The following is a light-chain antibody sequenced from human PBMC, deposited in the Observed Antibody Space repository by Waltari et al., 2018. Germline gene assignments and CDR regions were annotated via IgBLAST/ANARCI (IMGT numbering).Light chain of an antibody. Sequence: QSALPQPPSASGSPGQPVTIPCTGTSGDVGSYNYVPWYQQEPGKGPKLIIYDVSKRPSGVPDRFSGSKSGNTASLTVSGLQAEDEADYYCCSYAGSSNSVFGGGTKLTVL. J-gene: IGLJ3*02. V-gene: IGLV2-8*01. CDR2: DVS. CDR1: SGDVGSYNY. CDR3: CSYAGSSNSV.